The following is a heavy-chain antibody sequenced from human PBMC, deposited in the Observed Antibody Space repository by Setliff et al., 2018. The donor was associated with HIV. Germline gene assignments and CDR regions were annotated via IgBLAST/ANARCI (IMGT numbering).Heavy chain of an antibody. V-gene: IGHV1-69*13. CDR1: GGTFISQA. D-gene: IGHD3-3*01. Sequence: SVKVSCKASGGTFISQAISWVRQAPGQGLEWMGGIIPIFGTTNYARDFMGRVSITADESTNTAYMELSSLRSDDSAIYYCAREIPRGTVFGVVGYFDYWGQGTPVTVSS. CDR3: AREIPRGTVFGVVGYFDY. J-gene: IGHJ4*02. CDR2: IIPIFGTT.